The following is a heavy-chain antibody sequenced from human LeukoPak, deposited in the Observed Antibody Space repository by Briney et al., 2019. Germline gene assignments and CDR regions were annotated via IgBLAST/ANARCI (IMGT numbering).Heavy chain of an antibody. V-gene: IGHV3-21*01. D-gene: IGHD2-15*01. Sequence: GGSLRLSCAASGFTFSSYSMNWVRQAPGKGLEWVSSISSSSSYIYYADSVKGRFTISRDNAKNSLYRQMNSLRAEDTAVYYCARDLCSGGSCYSGGYGYWGQGTLVTVSS. CDR2: ISSSSSYI. CDR1: GFTFSSYS. J-gene: IGHJ4*02. CDR3: ARDLCSGGSCYSGGYGY.